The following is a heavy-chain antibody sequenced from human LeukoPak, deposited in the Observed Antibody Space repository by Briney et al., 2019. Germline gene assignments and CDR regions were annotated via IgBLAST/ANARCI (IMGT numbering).Heavy chain of an antibody. CDR3: AKDLLCSSTSCYGSGYFDS. CDR1: GFTFSNYA. V-gene: IGHV3-30-3*01. D-gene: IGHD2-2*01. Sequence: GGSLRLSCAASGFTFSNYAMHWVRQAPGKGLEWVALISYDGSNKYYADSVRGRFTLSRDNSKNTLYLQMNSLRAEDTAVYYCAKDLLCSSTSCYGSGYFDSWGQGTLVTVSS. CDR2: ISYDGSNK. J-gene: IGHJ4*02.